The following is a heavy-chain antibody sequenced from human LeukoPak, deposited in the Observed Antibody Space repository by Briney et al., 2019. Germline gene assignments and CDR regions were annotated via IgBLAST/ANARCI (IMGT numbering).Heavy chain of an antibody. CDR3: ARESRGSSWFFDY. Sequence: GGSLRLSCAASGFTFSSYEMNWVRQAPGKGLEWVSYISSSGRTFYYADSVKGRFTISRDNGKDSLYLQMNSLRVEDTAVYYCARESRGSSWFFDYWGQGALVTVSS. CDR2: ISSSGRTF. D-gene: IGHD6-13*01. CDR1: GFTFSSYE. V-gene: IGHV3-48*03. J-gene: IGHJ4*02.